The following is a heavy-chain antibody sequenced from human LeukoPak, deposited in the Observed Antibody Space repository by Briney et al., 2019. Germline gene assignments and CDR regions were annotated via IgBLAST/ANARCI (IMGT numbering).Heavy chain of an antibody. V-gene: IGHV4-61*01. J-gene: IGHJ4*02. CDR2: IYYSGST. D-gene: IGHD3-22*01. CDR3: ARAGYYDSSGYYSIWGFDY. CDR1: GGSISSSSYY. Sequence: SETLSLTCTVSGGSISSSSYYWSWIRQPPGKGLEWIGYIYYSGSTNYNPSLKSRVTISVDTSKNQFSLKLSSVTAADTAVYYCARAGYYDSSGYYSIWGFDYWGQGTLVTVSS.